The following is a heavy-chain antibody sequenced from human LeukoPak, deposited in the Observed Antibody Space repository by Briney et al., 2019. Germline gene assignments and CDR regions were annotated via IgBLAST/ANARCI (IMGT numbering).Heavy chain of an antibody. D-gene: IGHD3-9*01. CDR3: AKAANYDILTGYYLDY. CDR2: IKQDGSEK. CDR1: GFTFSSYW. V-gene: IGHV3-7*03. Sequence: PGGSLRLSCAASGFTFSSYWMNWVRQAPGKGLEWVANIKQDGSEKYYVDSVKGRFTISRDNSKNTLYLQMNNLRAEDTAIYYCAKAANYDILTGYYLDYWGQGTLVTVSS. J-gene: IGHJ4*02.